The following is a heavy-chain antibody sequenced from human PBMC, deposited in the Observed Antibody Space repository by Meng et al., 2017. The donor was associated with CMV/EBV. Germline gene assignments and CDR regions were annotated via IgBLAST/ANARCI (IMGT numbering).Heavy chain of an antibody. Sequence: GESLKISCAASGFTFSNAWMSWVRQAPGKGLEWVGRIKSKTDGGTTDYAAPVKGRFTISRDDSKNTLYLQMNSLKTEDTAVYYCATRKRSYANWGQGTLVTVSS. J-gene: IGHJ4*02. CDR1: GFTFSNAW. V-gene: IGHV3-15*01. D-gene: IGHD5-18*01. CDR2: IKSKTDGGTT. CDR3: ATRKRSYAN.